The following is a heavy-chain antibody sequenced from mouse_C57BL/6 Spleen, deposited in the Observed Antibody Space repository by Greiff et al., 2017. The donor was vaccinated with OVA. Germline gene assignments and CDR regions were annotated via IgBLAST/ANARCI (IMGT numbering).Heavy chain of an antibody. CDR3: ARDYYGTFDD. CDR1: GFTFSSYA. D-gene: IGHD1-1*01. CDR2: ISDGGSYT. J-gene: IGHJ2*01. Sequence: EVKLVESGGGLVKPGGSLKLSCAASGFTFSSYAMSWVRQTPEKRLEWVATISDGGSYTYYPDNVKGRFPISRATAKNNLYLQMSQMKSEDTAMYYCARDYYGTFDDWGQGTTLTGSS. V-gene: IGHV5-4*01.